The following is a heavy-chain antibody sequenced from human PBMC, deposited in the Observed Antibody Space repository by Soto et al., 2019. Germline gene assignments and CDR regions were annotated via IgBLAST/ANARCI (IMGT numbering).Heavy chain of an antibody. CDR3: ARVVVEYCSSTSCYGYMDV. J-gene: IGHJ6*03. D-gene: IGHD2-2*01. CDR1: GFTFSSCW. Sequence: GGSLRLSCAASGFTFSSCWMTWVRQAPGKGLEWVANIKQDGSAKYYVDSVKGRFTISRDNAKNSLYLQMNSLRAEDTAVYYCARVVVEYCSSTSCYGYMDVWGKGTTVTVSS. CDR2: IKQDGSAK. V-gene: IGHV3-7*03.